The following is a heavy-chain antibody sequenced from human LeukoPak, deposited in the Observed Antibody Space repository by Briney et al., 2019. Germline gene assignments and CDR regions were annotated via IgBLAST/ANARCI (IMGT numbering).Heavy chain of an antibody. D-gene: IGHD3/OR15-3a*01. CDR2: ISPSGHRT. J-gene: IGHJ3*01. CDR1: GFTFTNHP. V-gene: IGHV3-64*02. Sequence: PGGSLRLSCAASGFTFTNHPMHWVRQTSGKRLEYVSAISPSGHRTWYADSARGRFTISRDNSKNTMYLQMGSLRPEDMGVYYCARAFRPASDPHDFYDFWGRGTTVTVSS. CDR3: ARAFRPASDPHDFYDF.